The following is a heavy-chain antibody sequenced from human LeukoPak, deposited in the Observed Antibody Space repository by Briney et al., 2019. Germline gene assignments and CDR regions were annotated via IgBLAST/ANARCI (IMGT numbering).Heavy chain of an antibody. J-gene: IGHJ3*02. CDR2: IRYDGGKK. V-gene: IGHV3-30*02. D-gene: IGHD2-2*01. CDR3: AKDRIPAALMAFDI. CDR1: GFTFSSYG. Sequence: GGSLRLSCAASGFTFSSYGMHWVRQAPGEGLEWVAFIRYDGGKKDYTDSVKGRFTISRDNSKNTLYLQMNSLRTEDTAVYYCAKDRIPAALMAFDIWGQGTMVTVSS.